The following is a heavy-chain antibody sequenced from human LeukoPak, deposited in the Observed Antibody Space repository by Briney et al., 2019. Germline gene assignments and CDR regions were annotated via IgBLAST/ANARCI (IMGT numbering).Heavy chain of an antibody. CDR3: ARGAASYYYDSSGYYRDYNWFDP. J-gene: IGHJ5*02. CDR2: ISAYNGNT. Sequence: GASVKVSCKASGYTFTSYGISWVRQAPGQGLEWMGWISAYNGNTNYAQKLQGRVTMTRDTSTSTVYMELSSLRSEDTAVYYCARGAASYYYDSSGYYRDYNWFDPWGQGTLVTVSS. V-gene: IGHV1-18*01. CDR1: GYTFTSYG. D-gene: IGHD3-22*01.